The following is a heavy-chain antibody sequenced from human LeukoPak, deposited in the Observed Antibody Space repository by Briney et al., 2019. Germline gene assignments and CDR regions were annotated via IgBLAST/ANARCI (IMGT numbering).Heavy chain of an antibody. J-gene: IGHJ4*02. D-gene: IGHD3-22*01. CDR1: GGSVSSGSYY. V-gene: IGHV4-61*01. CDR3: AREMNYYDSTGYYLHYLDY. Sequence: PSETLSLTCTVSGGSVSSGSYYWSWIRQPPGKGLEWIGYIYYSGSTNYNPSLKGRVTISVDTSKNQLSLKLSSVTAADTAVYYCAREMNYYDSTGYYLHYLDYWGQGTLVTVSS. CDR2: IYYSGST.